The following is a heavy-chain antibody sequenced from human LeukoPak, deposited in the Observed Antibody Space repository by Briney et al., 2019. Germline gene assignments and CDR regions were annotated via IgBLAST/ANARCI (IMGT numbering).Heavy chain of an antibody. D-gene: IGHD3-10*01. CDR1: GFTFSSYA. V-gene: IGHV3-23*01. CDR2: ISGSGGST. CDR3: AIYGSGSYYNYYFDY. J-gene: IGHJ4*02. Sequence: GGSLRLSCAASGFTFSSYAMSWVRQAPGKGLEWVSAISGSGGSTYYADSVKGRFTISRDNSKNTLYLQMNSLRAEGTAVYYCAIYGSGSYYNYYFDYWGQGTLVTVSS.